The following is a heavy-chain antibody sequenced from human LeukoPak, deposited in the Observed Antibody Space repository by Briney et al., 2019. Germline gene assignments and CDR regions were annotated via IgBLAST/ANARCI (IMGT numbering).Heavy chain of an antibody. V-gene: IGHV7-4-1*02. CDR1: GYTFTGYY. J-gene: IGHJ5*02. CDR2: INTNTGNP. D-gene: IGHD6-13*01. CDR3: ARELGGIAAAGTNWFDP. Sequence: ASVTVSCKASGYTFTGYYMHWVRQAPGQGLEWMGWINTNTGNPTYAQGFTGRVVFPLDTSVSTAYLQISSLKAEDTAVYYCARELGGIAAAGTNWFDPWGQGTLVTVSS.